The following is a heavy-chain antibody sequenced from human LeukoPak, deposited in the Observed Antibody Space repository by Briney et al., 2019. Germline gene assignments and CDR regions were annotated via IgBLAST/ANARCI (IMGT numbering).Heavy chain of an antibody. D-gene: IGHD1-20*01. CDR3: ARDLLLSSRITGTTGQLGFDP. Sequence: GASVKVSCKASGGTFSSYAISWVRQAPGQGLEWMGRIIPILGIANYAQKFQGRVTITADKSTSTAYMELSSLRSEDTAVYYCARDLLLSSRITGTTGQLGFDPWGQGTLVTVSS. CDR1: GGTFSSYA. J-gene: IGHJ5*02. V-gene: IGHV1-69*04. CDR2: IIPILGIA.